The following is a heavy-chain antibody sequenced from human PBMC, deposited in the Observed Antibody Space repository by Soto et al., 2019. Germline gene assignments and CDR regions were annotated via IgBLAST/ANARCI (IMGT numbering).Heavy chain of an antibody. V-gene: IGHV3-9*01. D-gene: IGHD4-4*01. J-gene: IGHJ5*02. CDR1: GFTFDDYA. CDR2: ISWNRGSI. CDR3: AKDFDYSTRGGFDP. Sequence: EVQLVESGGGLVQPGRSLRLSCAASGFTFDDYAMHWVRQAPGKGLEWVSGISWNRGSIGYADSVKGRFTISRDNAKNSLYRQMNSLRAEDTALYYCAKDFDYSTRGGFDPWGQGTLVTVSS.